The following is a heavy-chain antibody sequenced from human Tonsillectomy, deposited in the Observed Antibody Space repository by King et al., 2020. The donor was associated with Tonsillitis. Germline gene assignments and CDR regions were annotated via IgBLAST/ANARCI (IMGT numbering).Heavy chain of an antibody. CDR1: GFTFSSYA. D-gene: IGHD3-3*01. Sequence: DVQLVESGGGLIQPGGSLRLSCAASGFTFSSYAMSWVRQAPGKGLEWVSGISGSGSSTYNADSVKGRFAISRDNSRNTLYLQMNSLRAEDTAAYYCAKDLDFWSPHGMDVWGQGTTVTVSS. CDR2: ISGSGSST. J-gene: IGHJ6*02. V-gene: IGHV3-23*04. CDR3: AKDLDFWSPHGMDV.